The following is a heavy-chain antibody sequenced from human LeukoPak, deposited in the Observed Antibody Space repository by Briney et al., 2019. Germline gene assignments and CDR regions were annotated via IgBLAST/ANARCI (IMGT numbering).Heavy chain of an antibody. Sequence: YXWGWIRXPXXKXLEWIGSIYYSGSTYYNPSLKSRVTISVDTSKNQFSLKLSSVTAADTAVYYCARWYCSGGSCYFDYWGQGTLVTVSS. D-gene: IGHD2-15*01. CDR1: YX. J-gene: IGHJ4*02. CDR2: IYYSGST. V-gene: IGHV4-39*01. CDR3: ARWYCSGGSCYFDY.